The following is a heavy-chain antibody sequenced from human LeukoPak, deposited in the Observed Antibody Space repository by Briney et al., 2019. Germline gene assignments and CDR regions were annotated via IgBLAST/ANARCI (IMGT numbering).Heavy chain of an antibody. CDR3: ARDPSRGYTYGYGDL. J-gene: IGHJ4*02. Sequence: GGSLRLSCAAARFSLSGYWMNWVRQAPGKGLEWVANIMKDVTEKYYVDSVKGRFTISRDNAKNSLYLQMNSLRAEDTAVYYCARDPSRGYTYGYGDLWGQGTLVTVSS. V-gene: IGHV3-7*01. CDR2: IMKDVTEK. CDR1: RFSLSGYW. D-gene: IGHD5-18*01.